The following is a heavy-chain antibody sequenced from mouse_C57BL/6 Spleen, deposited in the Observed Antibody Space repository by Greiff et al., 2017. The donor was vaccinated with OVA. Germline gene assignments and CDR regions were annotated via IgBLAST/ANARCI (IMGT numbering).Heavy chain of an antibody. Sequence: DVMLVESGGGLVKPGGSLKLSCAASGFTFSSYSMAWVRQTPEKSLEWVATISDGGSYTYYPDNVKGRFTISRDNAYNNLYLQMSHLKSEDTAMYYCARADGDYAPRDYWGQGTSVTVSS. CDR3: ARADGDYAPRDY. CDR1: GFTFSSYS. J-gene: IGHJ4*01. CDR2: ISDGGSYT. D-gene: IGHD2-13*01. V-gene: IGHV5-4*03.